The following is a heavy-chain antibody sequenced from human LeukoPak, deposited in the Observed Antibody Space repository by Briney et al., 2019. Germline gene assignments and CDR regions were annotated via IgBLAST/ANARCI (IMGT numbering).Heavy chain of an antibody. J-gene: IGHJ4*02. CDR1: GFIFSDYW. CDR3: AADLDFRFHH. CDR2: INGDGTDT. V-gene: IGHV3-74*01. Sequence: GGSLRLSCAASGFIFSDYWMHWVRQDPGKGLVWVSRINGDGTDTRYADSVKGRFTISRDNAKKTLYLEMNSLRVEDTAVYYRAADLDFRFHHWGQGTLLTVSS. D-gene: IGHD3-3*01.